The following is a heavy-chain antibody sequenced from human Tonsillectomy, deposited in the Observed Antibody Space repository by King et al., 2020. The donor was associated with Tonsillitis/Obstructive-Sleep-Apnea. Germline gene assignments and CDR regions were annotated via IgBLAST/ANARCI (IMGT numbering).Heavy chain of an antibody. Sequence: QLQESGPGLVKPSETLSLTCTVSGGSISSYYWNWIRQPAGKRLEWIGRIHTSGSTNYNPSLKSRVTMSVDTSKNRVSLRLNSVTAADTAVYYCERDYSSGYGLDVWGQGTTVTVSS. J-gene: IGHJ6*02. V-gene: IGHV4-4*07. D-gene: IGHD6-19*01. CDR1: GGSISSYY. CDR3: ERDYSSGYGLDV. CDR2: IHTSGST.